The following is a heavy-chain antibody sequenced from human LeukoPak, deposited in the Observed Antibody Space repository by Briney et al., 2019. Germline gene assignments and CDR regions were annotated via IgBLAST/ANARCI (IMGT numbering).Heavy chain of an antibody. D-gene: IGHD2-21*01. CDR1: GFNFSTYT. V-gene: IGHV3-21*01. CDR3: ARVVYCGRDNCKFHFDF. Sequence: PGGSLRLSCAASGFNFSTYTMNRVRQAPGKGLEWVSSISDSSSYIFYADLVKGHFTISRDDAKNSLYLQMNSLRAEDTAVYYCARVVYCGRDNCKFHFDFWGQGTLVTVSS. CDR2: ISDSSSYI. J-gene: IGHJ4*02.